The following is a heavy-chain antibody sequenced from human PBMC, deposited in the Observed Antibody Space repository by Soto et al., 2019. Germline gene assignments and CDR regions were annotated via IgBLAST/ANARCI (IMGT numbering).Heavy chain of an antibody. CDR3: ARDQQWLVRFYFDF. J-gene: IGHJ4*02. CDR1: GFTFSSYG. V-gene: IGHV3-33*01. D-gene: IGHD6-19*01. Sequence: PGGSLRLSCAASGFTFSSYGMHWVRQAPGKGLEWVAVIWYDGSNKYYADSVKGRFTTSRDNSKNTLYLQMNSLRAEDTAVYYCARDQQWLVRFYFDFWGQGTLVTVSS. CDR2: IWYDGSNK.